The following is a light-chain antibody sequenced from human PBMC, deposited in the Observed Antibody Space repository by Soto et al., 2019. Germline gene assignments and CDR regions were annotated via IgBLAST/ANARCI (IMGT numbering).Light chain of an antibody. V-gene: IGKV1-12*01. J-gene: IGKJ4*01. CDR2: AAS. CDR3: QQADSFPQS. Sequence: DIHMTQSPSSVSASVGDRVTITCRASQGVNRWLAWYQQKPGKAPKLLIYAASDLQTGVPSRFSGSGSGADFTLTISNLQPEDFATYYCQQADSFPQSFGGGTKVEIK. CDR1: QGVNRW.